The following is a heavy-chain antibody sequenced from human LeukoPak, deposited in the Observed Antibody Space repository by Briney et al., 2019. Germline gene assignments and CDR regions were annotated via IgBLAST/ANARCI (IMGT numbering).Heavy chain of an antibody. Sequence: GGSLRLSCAASGFTFDDYAMHWVRQPPGKGLEWVSLINGDGASTYYADSEKGRFTISRDNSKNSLYLQMNSLRTEDIALYYCAKDTSSSWNYFDYWGQGILVTVSS. V-gene: IGHV3-43*02. CDR2: INGDGAST. D-gene: IGHD6-13*01. CDR1: GFTFDDYA. J-gene: IGHJ4*02. CDR3: AKDTSSSWNYFDY.